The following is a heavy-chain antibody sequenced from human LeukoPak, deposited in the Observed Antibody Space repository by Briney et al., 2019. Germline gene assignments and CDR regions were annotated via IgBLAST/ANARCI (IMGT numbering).Heavy chain of an antibody. V-gene: IGHV1-18*01. CDR1: GYTFTIYG. D-gene: IGHD3-10*01. J-gene: IGHJ4*02. CDR3: ARNYGSGSYYIGIDY. CDR2: ISAYNGST. Sequence: ASVKVSFKASGYTFTIYGISWVRQAPGQGLEWMGWISAYNGSTNYAQKLQGRVTMTTDTSTSTAYMELRSLRSDDTAVYYCARNYGSGSYYIGIDYWGQGTLVTVSS.